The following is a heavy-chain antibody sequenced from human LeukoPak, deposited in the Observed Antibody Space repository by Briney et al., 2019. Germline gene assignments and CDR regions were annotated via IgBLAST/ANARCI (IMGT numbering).Heavy chain of an antibody. J-gene: IGHJ3*02. CDR3: AREGRYDSPGAFDI. CDR1: GVTFSRYS. D-gene: IGHD3-22*01. V-gene: IGHV3-21*01. CDR2: IIISNSYL. Sequence: GGSLRLSWAASGVTFSRYSMKWVRQAAGKGLGWVSSIIISNSYLYYPHSAKLRFTISIHNSKNTLYLQMNSLRADDTAVYYCAREGRYDSPGAFDIWGQGTMVTVSS.